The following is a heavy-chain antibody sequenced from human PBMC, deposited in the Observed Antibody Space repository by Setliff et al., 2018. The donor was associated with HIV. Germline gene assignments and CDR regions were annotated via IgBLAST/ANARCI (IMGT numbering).Heavy chain of an antibody. Sequence: SETLSLTCAVYGDYLPGCQWSWIRQSPGKGLEWIGEINYSGATKYNPSLKSRVTISVDTSKNQFSLKLSSVTAADTAFYYCARVIQTPGSPYTRFDFWGQGTLVTVSS. CDR1: GDYLPGCQ. CDR3: ARVIQTPGSPYTRFDF. V-gene: IGHV4-34*01. CDR2: INYSGAT. J-gene: IGHJ4*02. D-gene: IGHD3-16*01.